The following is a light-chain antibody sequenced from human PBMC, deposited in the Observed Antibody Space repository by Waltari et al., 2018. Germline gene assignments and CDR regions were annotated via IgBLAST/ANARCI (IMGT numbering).Light chain of an antibody. J-gene: IGKJ1*01. CDR2: AAS. CDR1: QNIRTQ. CDR3: QQSFSSPWT. Sequence: DIQMTQSPSSLSASLGDTVTVTCRASQNIRTQRNWYQQKPPTGPKLLILAASTLQRGVPSRFRCSASGTEFTLTVTNLQPDDFAIYFCQQSFSSPWTFGQGTRV. V-gene: IGKV1-39*01.